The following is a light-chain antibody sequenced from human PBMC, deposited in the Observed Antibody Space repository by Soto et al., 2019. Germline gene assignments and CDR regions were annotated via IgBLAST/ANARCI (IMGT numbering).Light chain of an antibody. J-gene: IGKJ2*01. CDR2: GAS. CDR3: QQYGSSPYT. V-gene: IGKV3-20*01. Sequence: EIVLTQSPGTLSLSPGERATLSCRASQSVSSSYLAWYQQKPGQAPRLLIYGASSRATGVPDRFSGSGSGTDFPLTISRLEPEDVAVYYCQQYGSSPYTFGQGTKREIK. CDR1: QSVSSSY.